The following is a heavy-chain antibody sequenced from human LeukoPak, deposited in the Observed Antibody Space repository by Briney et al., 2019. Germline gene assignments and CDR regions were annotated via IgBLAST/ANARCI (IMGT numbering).Heavy chain of an antibody. CDR3: ASHSMVRGVIIYYFDY. D-gene: IGHD3-10*01. CDR1: GGSVSSCSYY. Sequence: SETLSLTCTVSGGSVSSCSYYWSWIRQPPGQGLEWIGYIYYSGSTNYNSSLKSRVTISVDTSKNQFSLKLSSVTAADTAVYYCASHSMVRGVIIYYFDYWGQGTLVTVSS. CDR2: IYYSGST. J-gene: IGHJ4*02. V-gene: IGHV4-61*01.